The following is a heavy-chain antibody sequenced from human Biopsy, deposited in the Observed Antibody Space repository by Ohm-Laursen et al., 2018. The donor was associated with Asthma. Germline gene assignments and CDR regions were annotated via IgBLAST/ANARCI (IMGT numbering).Heavy chain of an antibody. CDR2: VKSVLGTT. Sequence: SSVTVSCKSLGGTFNTYVIGWVRQAPGQGLEWIGGVKSVLGTTTYTQKFQDRVTITADDSTSTVYMELSSLRSEDTAVYYCARKAGSCISRTCYSLDFWGQGTLVTVSS. V-gene: IGHV1-69*01. CDR1: GGTFNTYV. D-gene: IGHD2-2*01. J-gene: IGHJ4*02. CDR3: ARKAGSCISRTCYSLDF.